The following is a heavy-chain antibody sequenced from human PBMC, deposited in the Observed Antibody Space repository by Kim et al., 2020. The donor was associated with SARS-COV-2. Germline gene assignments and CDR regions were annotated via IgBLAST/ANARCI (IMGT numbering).Heavy chain of an antibody. D-gene: IGHD2-2*01. CDR3: ASKLVPAADVPYDY. V-gene: IGHV1-69*04. CDR1: GGTFSSYA. CDR2: IIPILGIA. J-gene: IGHJ4*02. Sequence: SVKVSCKASGGTFSSYAISWVRQAPGQGLEWMGRIIPILGIANYAQKFQGRVTITADKSTSTAYMELSSLRSEDTAVYYCASKLVPAADVPYDYWGQGTLVTVSS.